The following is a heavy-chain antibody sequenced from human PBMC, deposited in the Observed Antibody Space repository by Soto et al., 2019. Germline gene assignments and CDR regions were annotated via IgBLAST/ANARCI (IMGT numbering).Heavy chain of an antibody. CDR3: AKDRGGDCPDNSCYFGADY. V-gene: IGHV3-30*18. D-gene: IGHD2-2*01. CDR2: ISDTGSSR. Sequence: SLRLSCVGSGFTFSSYGMHWVRQAPGKGLECVAVISDTGSSRYYAASVEGRFTISRENSKNTLSLHMDRLRVEDTAVYYCAKDRGGDCPDNSCYFGADYWGQGTPVTVSS. J-gene: IGHJ4*02. CDR1: GFTFSSYG.